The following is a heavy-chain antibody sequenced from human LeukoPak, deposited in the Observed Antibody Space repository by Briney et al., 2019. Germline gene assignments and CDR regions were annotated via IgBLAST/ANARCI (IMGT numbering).Heavy chain of an antibody. Sequence: GGSLRLSCVASGFTFSSYWMSWVRQAPGKGLEWVANIKRDGSEKYYVDSVKGRFTISRDNAKNSLYLQMNSLRAEDTAVYYCARDVWDCTSTSCYTRWFDPWGQGTLVTVSS. D-gene: IGHD2-2*02. CDR3: ARDVWDCTSTSCYTRWFDP. CDR2: IKRDGSEK. V-gene: IGHV3-7*01. CDR1: GFTFSSYW. J-gene: IGHJ5*02.